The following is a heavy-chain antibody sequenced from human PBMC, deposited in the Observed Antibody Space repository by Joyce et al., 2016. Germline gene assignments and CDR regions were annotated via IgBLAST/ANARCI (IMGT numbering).Heavy chain of an antibody. Sequence: QVQLQESGPGLVKPSQTLSLTCTVFGVSVSNRDYYWSWIRQPRETQMYNLPATREECIGYIYYTGKSVYNPSLTSRVSMSVDTSNNQFSLNLRSVTVADTAVYYCVMLDRHSGSYYPEYWGQGSLVTVSS. CDR2: IYYTGKS. D-gene: IGHD1-26*01. V-gene: IGHV4-31*03. CDR1: GVSVSNRDYY. J-gene: IGHJ4*02. CDR3: VMLDRHSGSYYPEY.